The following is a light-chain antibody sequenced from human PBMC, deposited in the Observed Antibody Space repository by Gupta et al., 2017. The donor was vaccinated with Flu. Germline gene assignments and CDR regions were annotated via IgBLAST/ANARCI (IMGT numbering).Light chain of an antibody. CDR1: NTDIENYQL. V-gene: IGLV2-23*01. CDR2: DDD. Sequence: SITISCTGTNTDIENYQLVSWYQQPAANPHILLIYDDDRRSAGASSRFSGSKDGTTASPTISGLQAEDEADYHCCSYAGSSTLVFGGWTKVTVL. J-gene: IGLJ2*01. CDR3: CSYAGSSTLV.